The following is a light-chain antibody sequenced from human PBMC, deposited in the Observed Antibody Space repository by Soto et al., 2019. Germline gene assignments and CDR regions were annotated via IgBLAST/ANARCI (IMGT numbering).Light chain of an antibody. V-gene: IGKV1-33*01. CDR1: QDIRKY. Sequence: DIQMTQSPSSLSASVGDRVTITCQAIQDIRKYLNWYQQKPGKAPKLLIYDASNLETGVPSRFSGSGSGTDFSFTISSLQPEDIATYYCQQYDHLPWTFGQGTKVEIK. J-gene: IGKJ1*01. CDR2: DAS. CDR3: QQYDHLPWT.